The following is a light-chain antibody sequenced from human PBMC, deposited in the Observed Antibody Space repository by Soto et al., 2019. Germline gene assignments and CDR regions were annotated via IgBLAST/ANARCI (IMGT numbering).Light chain of an antibody. V-gene: IGKV3-11*01. Sequence: EVVFTQSPSTLSLSPGERATLSCRASQAINRFLAWYQQKPGQAPRLLIYDASNRATGIPARFSGSGSGTDFTLTISSLEPEDFAVYYCQQRSNWLTFGQGTRLEIK. CDR1: QAINRF. J-gene: IGKJ5*01. CDR3: QQRSNWLT. CDR2: DAS.